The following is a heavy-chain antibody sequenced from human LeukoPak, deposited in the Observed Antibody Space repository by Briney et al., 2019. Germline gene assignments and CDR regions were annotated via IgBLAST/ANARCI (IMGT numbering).Heavy chain of an antibody. D-gene: IGHD2-8*01. V-gene: IGHV3-21*01. CDR2: ISSSSTYI. J-gene: IGHJ4*02. CDR1: GFTFSSYS. CDR3: ARGDGGETTNGGYYFNY. Sequence: GGSLRLSCAASGFTFSSYSMNWVRQAPGKGLEWVSSISSSSTYIYYADSVKGRFTISRDNAKNSLYLQMNSLRAEDTAVYYCARGDGGETTNGGYYFNYWGQGTLVTVSS.